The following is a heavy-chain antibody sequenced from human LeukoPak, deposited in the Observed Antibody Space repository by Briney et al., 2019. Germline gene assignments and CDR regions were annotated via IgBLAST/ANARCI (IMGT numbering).Heavy chain of an antibody. Sequence: ASVRVSCKAYGYNFATSGIGWVRQAPGQGLEWLGWISGYNGNTNSAPKLQGRVTMTTDTSTDTAYLELGSLRVDDTAIYYCARDLGPYTGSYYSYYHYMDVWGEGTSVTVSS. CDR3: ARDLGPYTGSYYSYYHYMDV. CDR1: GYNFATSG. CDR2: ISGYNGNT. J-gene: IGHJ6*03. D-gene: IGHD1-26*01. V-gene: IGHV1-18*01.